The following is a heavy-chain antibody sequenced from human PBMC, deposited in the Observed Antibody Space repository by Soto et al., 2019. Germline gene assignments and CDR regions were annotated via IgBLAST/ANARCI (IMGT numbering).Heavy chain of an antibody. D-gene: IGHD2-15*01. CDR1: GGSISSSSYY. J-gene: IGHJ5*02. CDR3: AGPKIAFYNGFDP. V-gene: IGHV4-39*01. Sequence: SETLSLTCTVSGGSISSSSYYWGWIRQPPGKGLEWIGSIYYSGSTYYNPSLKSRVTISVDTSKHQFSLKLSSVPAEDTSLYYGAGPKIAFYNGFDPWVQGTLVTV. CDR2: IYYSGST.